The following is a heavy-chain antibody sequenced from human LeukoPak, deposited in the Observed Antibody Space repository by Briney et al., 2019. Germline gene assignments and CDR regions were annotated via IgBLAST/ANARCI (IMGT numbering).Heavy chain of an antibody. J-gene: IGHJ4*02. V-gene: IGHV1-2*02. CDR2: INPNSGDT. D-gene: IGHD1-7*01. CDR1: GYTLTACY. CDR3: ARGYGLVGTLVDY. Sequence: ASVKVSCKASGYTLTACYMHWVRQAPGQGLEWMGWINPNSGDTDYAQKFRGRVTMTRDTSISTAYMELSNLRLDDTAVYYCARGYGLVGTLVDYWGEGTLVTVSS.